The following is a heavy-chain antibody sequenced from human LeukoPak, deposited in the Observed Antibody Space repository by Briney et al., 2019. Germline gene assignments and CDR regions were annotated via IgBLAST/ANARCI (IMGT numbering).Heavy chain of an antibody. J-gene: IGHJ2*01. CDR1: GFTFSSYW. CDR3: ARGTVAGAYWYFDL. V-gene: IGHV3-74*01. CDR2: INTDGSYT. Sequence: AGGSLRLSCAASGFTFSSYWMHWVRQAPGKGLVWVSRINTDGSYTSYADSVKGRFTISRDNAKNTLYLQMNSLRADDTAVYYCARGTVAGAYWYFDLWGRGTLVTVSS. D-gene: IGHD6-19*01.